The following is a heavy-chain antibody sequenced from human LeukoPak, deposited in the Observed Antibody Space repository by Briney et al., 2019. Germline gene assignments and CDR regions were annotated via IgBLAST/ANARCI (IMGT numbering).Heavy chain of an antibody. J-gene: IGHJ4*02. V-gene: IGHV1-18*01. CDR3: ARADYYESRGYTLLGDY. Sequence: ASVKVSCKASGGTFSNYAISWVRQAPGQGLEWMGWISGYNGNTKYAQKVQDRVTVTTDTSTNTAFLEVRSLRSDDTAMYYCARADYYESRGYTLLGDYWGQGTLVTVSS. CDR2: ISGYNGNT. CDR1: GGTFSNYA. D-gene: IGHD3-22*01.